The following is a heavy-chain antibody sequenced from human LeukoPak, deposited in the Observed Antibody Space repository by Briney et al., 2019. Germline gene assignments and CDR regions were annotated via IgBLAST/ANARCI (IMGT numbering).Heavy chain of an antibody. D-gene: IGHD3-22*01. CDR2: ISGSGGST. V-gene: IGHV3-23*01. CDR3: ARTIYYYESTSYFSDAFDV. J-gene: IGHJ3*01. Sequence: GGSLRLSCAASGFTFSSYAMSWVRQAPGKGLGWVSAISGSGGSTYYQDSVKGRFTISRDDAKNSLYLEMDSLRAEDTAVYYCARTIYYYESTSYFSDAFDVWGQGTMVTVSS. CDR1: GFTFSSYA.